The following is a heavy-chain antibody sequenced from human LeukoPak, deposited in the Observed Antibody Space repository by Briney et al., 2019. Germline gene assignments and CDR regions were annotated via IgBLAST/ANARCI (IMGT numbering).Heavy chain of an antibody. CDR1: GGSFSGYY. V-gene: IGHV4-59*01. J-gene: IGHJ3*02. Sequence: SETLSLTCAVYGGSFSGYYWSWIRQPPGKGLEWIGYIYYSGSTNYNPSLKSRVTISVDTSKNQFSLKLSSVTAADTAVYYCARAEWYSSSWPNAFDIWGQGTMVTVSS. CDR2: IYYSGST. D-gene: IGHD6-13*01. CDR3: ARAEWYSSSWPNAFDI.